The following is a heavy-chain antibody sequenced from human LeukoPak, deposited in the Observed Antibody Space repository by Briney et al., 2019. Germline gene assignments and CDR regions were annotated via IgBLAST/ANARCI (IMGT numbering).Heavy chain of an antibody. Sequence: PGGSLRLSCSASGFTFSSYAMHWVRQAPGKGLEYVSTISSNGGTTYYADSVKGRFTISRDNAKNSLYLQMNSLRAEDTAVYYCARDCYQVRGVTRRNWFDPWGQGTLVTVSS. D-gene: IGHD3-10*01. CDR1: GFTFSSYA. J-gene: IGHJ5*02. CDR2: ISSNGGTT. V-gene: IGHV3-64*04. CDR3: ARDCYQVRGVTRRNWFDP.